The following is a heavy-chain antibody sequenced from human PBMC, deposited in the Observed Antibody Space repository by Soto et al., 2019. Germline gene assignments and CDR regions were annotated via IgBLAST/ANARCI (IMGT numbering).Heavy chain of an antibody. Sequence: HLVQSGPEVKKPGASITVSCKTSGDTFTNFGLSWVRQAPGQGLEWMGWIATYNSNRNYAQKFQGRLTLPTDTSTSTAYMELKNLGYDDTAVYYCAMVVRGVVNWFDPWGQGTLVTVSS. D-gene: IGHD3-10*01. CDR2: IATYNSNR. CDR1: GDTFTNFG. J-gene: IGHJ5*02. V-gene: IGHV1-18*01. CDR3: AMVVRGVVNWFDP.